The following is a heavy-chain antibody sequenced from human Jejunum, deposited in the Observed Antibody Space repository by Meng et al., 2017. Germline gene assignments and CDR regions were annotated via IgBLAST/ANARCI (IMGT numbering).Heavy chain of an antibody. CDR1: GYTFTGYY. CDR3: ARAPYSAGNLDY. V-gene: IGHV1-2*02. J-gene: IGHJ4*02. Sequence: ASVKVSCKPSGYTFTGYYIHWVRQAPGQGLEWMGWINANTGDTGSAQKFQGRVTMTRDTSTSTVYMDLSSLRSDDTAIFYCARAPYSAGNLDYWGQGTLVTVSS. D-gene: IGHD6-13*01. CDR2: INANTGDT.